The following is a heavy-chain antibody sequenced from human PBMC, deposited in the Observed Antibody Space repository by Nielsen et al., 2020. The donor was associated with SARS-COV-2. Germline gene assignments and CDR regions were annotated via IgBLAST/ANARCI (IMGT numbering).Heavy chain of an antibody. CDR2: INHSGST. J-gene: IGHJ6*02. Sequence: WIRQPPGKGLEWIGEINHSGSTNYNPSLKSRVTISVGTSKNQFSLKLSSVTAADTAVYYCARELGYYDILTGYYIGYYGMDVWGQGTTVTVSS. V-gene: IGHV4-34*01. D-gene: IGHD3-9*01. CDR3: ARELGYYDILTGYYIGYYGMDV.